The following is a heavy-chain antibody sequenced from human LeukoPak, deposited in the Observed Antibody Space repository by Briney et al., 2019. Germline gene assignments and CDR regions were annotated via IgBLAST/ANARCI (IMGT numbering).Heavy chain of an antibody. J-gene: IGHJ4*02. D-gene: IGHD3-22*01. CDR3: XXXXXXXYDSSGYYYEDY. V-gene: IGHV3-21*01. Sequence: PGGSLRLSCAASGFTFSSYSMNWVRQAPGKGLEWVSAISSSSSYIYYADSVKGRFTISRDNSKNTLYLQMNSLRAEDTAVYYXXXXXXXXYDSSGYYYEDYWGQGTLVTVSS. CDR2: ISSSSSYI. CDR1: GFTFSSYS.